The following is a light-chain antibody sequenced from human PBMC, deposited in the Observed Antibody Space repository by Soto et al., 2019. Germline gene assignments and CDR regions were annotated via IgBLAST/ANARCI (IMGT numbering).Light chain of an antibody. CDR3: QQYGSSQTWT. CDR2: GAS. CDR1: QSVSSSY. J-gene: IGKJ1*01. V-gene: IGKV3-20*01. Sequence: EIVLTQSPCTLALSPGARSTLSCRASQSVSSSYLAWYQQKPGQAPRLLIYGASSRATGIPDSFSGSGSGTDFTLTISRLEPEDFAAYYCQQYGSSQTWTFGHGTKVDIK.